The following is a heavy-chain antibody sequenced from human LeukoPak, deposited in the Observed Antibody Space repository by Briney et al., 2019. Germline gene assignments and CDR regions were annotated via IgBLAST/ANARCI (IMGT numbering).Heavy chain of an antibody. D-gene: IGHD2-2*01. CDR3: ARQGTSRSVMLGY. CDR1: GGSISYYY. CDR2: IYYSGST. Sequence: SETLSLTCTVSGGSISYYYWSWIRQPPGKGLEWIGYIYYSGSTNYNPSLKSRVTISVDTSKNQFSLKLSSVTAADTAVYFCARQGTSRSVMLGYWGQGTLVTVSS. V-gene: IGHV4-59*08. J-gene: IGHJ4*02.